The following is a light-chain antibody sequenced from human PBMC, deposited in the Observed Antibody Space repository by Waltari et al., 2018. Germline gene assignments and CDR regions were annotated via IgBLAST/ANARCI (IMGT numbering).Light chain of an antibody. V-gene: IGKV1-5*03. CDR1: QSISSW. J-gene: IGKJ1*01. CDR2: KAS. Sequence: DIQMTQSPSTLSASVGDRVTITCRVSQSISSWLAWYQQKPGKAPNLLIYKASTLQSGVPSRFSGSGFGTEFTRTISSLQPDDFATYYCQQYNSFSSMFGQGTKVEIK. CDR3: QQYNSFSSM.